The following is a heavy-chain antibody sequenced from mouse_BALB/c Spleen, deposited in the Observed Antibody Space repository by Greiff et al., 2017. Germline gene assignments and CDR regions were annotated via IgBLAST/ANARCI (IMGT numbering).Heavy chain of an antibody. D-gene: IGHD1-1*01. CDR2: IDPYNGGT. V-gene: IGHV1S135*01. CDR1: GYAFTSYN. CDR3: ARGGSSYVWFAY. Sequence: VHVKQSGPELVKPGASVKVSCKASGYAFTSYNMYWVKQSHGKSLEWIGYIDPYNGGTNYNQKFKGKATLTVDKSSSTAYMQLSSLTSEDSAVYYCARGGSSYVWFAYWGQGTLVTVSA. J-gene: IGHJ3*01.